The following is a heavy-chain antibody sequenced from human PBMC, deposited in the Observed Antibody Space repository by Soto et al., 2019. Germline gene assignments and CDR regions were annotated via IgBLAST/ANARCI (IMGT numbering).Heavy chain of an antibody. CDR3: SKRGGMATSHWYFDL. Sequence: EVQLLESGGGLVQPGGSLRLSCAASGFTFSYSAMTWVRQPPGKGLEWVSVITGSGENTFYTDSVKGRFTVSRDNSRNTLYLQMNSLRAEDTAVYYCSKRGGMATSHWYFDLWGRGTLVTVSS. V-gene: IGHV3-23*01. CDR1: GFTFSYSA. D-gene: IGHD5-12*01. CDR2: ITGSGENT. J-gene: IGHJ2*01.